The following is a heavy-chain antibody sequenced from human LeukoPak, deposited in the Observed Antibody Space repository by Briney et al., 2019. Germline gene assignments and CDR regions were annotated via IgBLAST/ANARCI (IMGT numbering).Heavy chain of an antibody. CDR1: GDSVSSYY. Sequence: PETLSLTCTVSGDSVSSYYWSWIRQPPGKGLEWIGHIYYTGTTDYNPSLRSRVTISIDTSKNQFSLKLRSVTAADTAVYYCARARYSHNWVPTIDYWGQGTLVTVSS. V-gene: IGHV4-59*02. D-gene: IGHD1-1*01. J-gene: IGHJ4*02. CDR2: IYYTGTT. CDR3: ARARYSHNWVPTIDY.